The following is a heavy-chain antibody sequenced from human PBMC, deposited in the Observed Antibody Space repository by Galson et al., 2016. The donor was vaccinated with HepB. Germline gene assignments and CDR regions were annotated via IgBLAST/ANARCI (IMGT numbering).Heavy chain of an antibody. CDR3: ARDHSSGWYGTFNY. CDR1: GFTFDDYA. Sequence: SLRLSCAASGFTFDDYAMHWVRQAPGKGLEWVSGISWNSGNIGYADSVKGRFTISRDNSRNTNTLFLQMNSLRAEDTAVYYGARDHSSGWYGTFNYWGQGTLVTVSS. D-gene: IGHD6-19*01. J-gene: IGHJ4*02. CDR2: ISWNSGNI. V-gene: IGHV3-9*01.